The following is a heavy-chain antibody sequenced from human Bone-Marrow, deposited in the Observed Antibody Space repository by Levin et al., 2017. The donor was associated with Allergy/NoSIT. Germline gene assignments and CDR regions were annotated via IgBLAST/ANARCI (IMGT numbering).Heavy chain of an antibody. Sequence: SCAASGFTFSSYSLNWVRQAPGKGLEWVSYIGTTTTTTYYADSVEGRFTISRDNAKDSLYLQMNSLRAEDTAVYYCVRDYRYSLDYWGQGILVTVSS. V-gene: IGHV3-48*04. CDR2: IGTTTTTT. D-gene: IGHD5-18*01. J-gene: IGHJ4*02. CDR3: VRDYRYSLDY. CDR1: GFTFSSYS.